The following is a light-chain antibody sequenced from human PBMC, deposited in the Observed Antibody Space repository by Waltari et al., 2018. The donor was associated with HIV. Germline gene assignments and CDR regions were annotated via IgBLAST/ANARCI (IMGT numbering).Light chain of an antibody. CDR3: SSYTSSSWV. J-gene: IGLJ3*02. Sequence: QSALTQPASVSGSPGQSITISCTGISSDVDYYNYDCWYQQHPGKAPKLMIYDVTHRPLGVSSRFSGSTSGNTASLTISGLQAEDEADYYCSSYTSSSWVFGGGTKLTVL. CDR1: SSDVDYYNY. CDR2: DVT. V-gene: IGLV2-14*03.